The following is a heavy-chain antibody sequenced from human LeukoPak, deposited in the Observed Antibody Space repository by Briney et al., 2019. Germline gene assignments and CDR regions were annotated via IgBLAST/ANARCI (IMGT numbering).Heavy chain of an antibody. J-gene: IGHJ4*02. V-gene: IGHV3-48*03. CDR3: ARDRYYDTLSFDY. Sequence: GGSLRLSCAASGFTFSSYEMNWVRQAPGKGLEWVSYISSSGSTIYYADSVKGRFTISRDNAKNSLYLQMNSLRAEDTAVYYCARDRYYDTLSFDYWGQGTLVTVSS. CDR2: ISSSGSTI. CDR1: GFTFSSYE. D-gene: IGHD3-22*01.